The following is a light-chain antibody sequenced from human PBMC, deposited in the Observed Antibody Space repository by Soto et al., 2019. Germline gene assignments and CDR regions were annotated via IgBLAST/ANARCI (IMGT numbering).Light chain of an antibody. CDR2: GAS. V-gene: IGKV3-15*01. Sequence: EIVMTQSPATLSVSPGERATLSCRASQSVSSNLAWYQQKPGQAPRLLIYGASTRATGIPARFSGSGSGTESTLTIISLQSEDFAVYYCQQYNNWPLYTFGQGTKLEIK. J-gene: IGKJ2*01. CDR1: QSVSSN. CDR3: QQYNNWPLYT.